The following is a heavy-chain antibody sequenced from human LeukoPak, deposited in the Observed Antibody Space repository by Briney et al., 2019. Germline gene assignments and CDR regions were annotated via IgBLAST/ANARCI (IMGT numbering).Heavy chain of an antibody. Sequence: SQTLSLTCTVSGGSISSGDYYWSWIRQPPGKGLEWIGEINHSGSTNYNPSLKSRVTISVDTSKNQFSLKLSSVTAADTAVYYCARRIAAADAFDIWGQGTMVTVSS. CDR1: GGSISSGDYY. D-gene: IGHD6-13*01. CDR3: ARRIAAADAFDI. J-gene: IGHJ3*02. CDR2: INHSGST. V-gene: IGHV4-30-4*08.